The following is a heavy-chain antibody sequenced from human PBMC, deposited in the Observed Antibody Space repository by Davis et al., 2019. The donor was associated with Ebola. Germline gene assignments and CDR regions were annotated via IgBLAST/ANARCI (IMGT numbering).Heavy chain of an antibody. J-gene: IGHJ5*02. Sequence: PSETLSLTCAVSGGSISSSNWWSWVRQPPGKGLEWIGEIYHSGSTNYNPSLKSQVTISVDTSKNQFSLKLSSVTAADTAVYYCARSDYEDYMVGPWGQGTLVTVSS. CDR1: GGSISSSNW. D-gene: IGHD3-16*01. CDR3: ARSDYEDYMVGP. CDR2: IYHSGST. V-gene: IGHV4-4*02.